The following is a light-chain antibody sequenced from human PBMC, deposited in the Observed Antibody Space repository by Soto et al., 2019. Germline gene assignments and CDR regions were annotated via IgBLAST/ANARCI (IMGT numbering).Light chain of an antibody. J-gene: IGKJ4*01. Sequence: EIVVTQSPATLSVSPGERATLACSASQSVGNNFAWYQQKPGQAPRLLIFATSTRATGVPARFSGSGSGTEFTLTISSLQSEDFAVYYCQQYGDWPLTFGGGAKVEI. CDR2: ATS. CDR3: QQYGDWPLT. V-gene: IGKV3-15*01. CDR1: QSVGNN.